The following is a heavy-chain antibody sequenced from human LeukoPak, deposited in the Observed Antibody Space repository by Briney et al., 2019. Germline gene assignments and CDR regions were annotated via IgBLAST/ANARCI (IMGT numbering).Heavy chain of an antibody. D-gene: IGHD3-9*01. CDR1: GYSISSGYY. V-gene: IGHV4-38-2*01. CDR3: ARGYFDWLNWFDP. J-gene: IGHJ5*02. Sequence: SETLSLTCAVSGYSISSGYYWGWIRQPPGKGLEWIGSIYHSGSTYYNPSLKSRVTISVDTSKNQFSLKLSSVTAADTAVYYCARGYFDWLNWFDPWGRGTLVTVSS. CDR2: IYHSGST.